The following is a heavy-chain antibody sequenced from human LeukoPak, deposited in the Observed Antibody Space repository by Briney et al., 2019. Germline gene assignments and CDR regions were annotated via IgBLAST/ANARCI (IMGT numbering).Heavy chain of an antibody. CDR3: ARHQKFGELSNFDY. D-gene: IGHD3-10*01. Sequence: SETLSLTCAVSGGSFSGYYWNWIRQPPGKGLEWIGEIDHSGSTNYNPSLKSRVTILVDTSKNQFSLKLSSVTAADTAVYYCARHQKFGELSNFDYWGQGTLVTVSS. CDR1: GGSFSGYY. V-gene: IGHV4-34*01. CDR2: IDHSGST. J-gene: IGHJ4*02.